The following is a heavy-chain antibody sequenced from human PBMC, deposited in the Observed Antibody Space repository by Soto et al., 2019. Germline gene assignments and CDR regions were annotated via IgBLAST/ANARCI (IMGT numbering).Heavy chain of an antibody. J-gene: IGHJ6*02. D-gene: IGHD3-10*01. CDR2: ISYDGSNK. CDR3: AKDGLGYYCGSGYFSGMAV. Sequence: QVQLVESGGGVVQPGRSLRLSCAASGFTFSSYVMHWVRQAPGKGLEWVAVISYDGSNKYYADSVKGRFTISRDNSKNTLALQMNRLRAEDTAADYCAKDGLGYYCGSGYFSGMAVWGQGTRVTVSS. CDR1: GFTFSSYV. V-gene: IGHV3-30*18.